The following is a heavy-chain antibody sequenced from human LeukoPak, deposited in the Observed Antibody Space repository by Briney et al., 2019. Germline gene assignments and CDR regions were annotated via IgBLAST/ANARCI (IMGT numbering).Heavy chain of an antibody. Sequence: GGSLRLSCAASGFTFSSYSMNWVRQAPGKGLEWVSSISSSSYIYYADSVKGRFTISRDNAKNSLYLQMNSLRAEDTAVYYCARGSSGLRFLEWSLFGDFDYWGQGTLVTVSS. J-gene: IGHJ4*02. D-gene: IGHD3-3*01. V-gene: IGHV3-21*01. CDR2: ISSSSYI. CDR3: ARGSSGLRFLEWSLFGDFDY. CDR1: GFTFSSYS.